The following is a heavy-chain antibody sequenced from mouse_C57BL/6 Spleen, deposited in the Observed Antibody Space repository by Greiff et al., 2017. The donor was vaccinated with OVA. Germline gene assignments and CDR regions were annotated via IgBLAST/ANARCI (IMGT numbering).Heavy chain of an antibody. V-gene: IGHV1-55*01. CDR2: IYPGSGST. D-gene: IGHD4-1*01. J-gene: IGHJ2*01. CDR1: GYTFTSYW. CDR3: ARFWDYFDY. Sequence: QVQLKQPGAELVKPGASVKMSCKASGYTFTSYWITWVKQRPGQGLEWIGDIYPGSGSTNYNEKFKSKVTLTVDTSSSTAYMQLSSLTSVDSAVYYCARFWDYFDYWGQGTTLTVSS.